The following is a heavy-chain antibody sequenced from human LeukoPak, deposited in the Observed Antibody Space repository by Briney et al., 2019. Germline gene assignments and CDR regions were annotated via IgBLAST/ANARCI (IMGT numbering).Heavy chain of an antibody. D-gene: IGHD6-19*01. CDR1: GFTFSSYD. V-gene: IGHV3-13*04. Sequence: PGGSLRLSCAAPGFTFSSYDMHWVRQTTGQGLEWVSSINSAGDTYYAGSVKGRFTISREDAQNSMYLQMDTLRAGDTAVYYCARGWGTSGWYVPTIWGQGTMVTVSS. CDR2: INSAGDT. J-gene: IGHJ3*02. CDR3: ARGWGTSGWYVPTI.